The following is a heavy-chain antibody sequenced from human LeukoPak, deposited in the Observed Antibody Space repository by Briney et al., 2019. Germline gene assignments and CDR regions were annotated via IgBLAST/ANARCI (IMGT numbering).Heavy chain of an antibody. Sequence: GASVKVSCKASGYTFTGYYMHWVRQAPGQGLEWMGWINPNSGGTNYAQEFQGRVTMTRDTSISTAYMELSRLRSDDTAVYYCARGLVTRGIAAAGSAIDYWGQGTLVTVSS. J-gene: IGHJ4*02. CDR2: INPNSGGT. CDR3: ARGLVTRGIAAAGSAIDY. D-gene: IGHD6-13*01. CDR1: GYTFTGYY. V-gene: IGHV1-2*02.